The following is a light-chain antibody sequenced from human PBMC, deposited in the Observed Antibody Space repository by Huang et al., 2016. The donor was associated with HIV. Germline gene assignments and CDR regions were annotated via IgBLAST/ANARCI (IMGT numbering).Light chain of an antibody. Sequence: DIVLTQTPGTLSLSPGERATLSCRASQSVSSRYLAWYQQKPGQAPRLLIYGASSRATGIPDRFSGSGSGTDFTLTISRLEPEDFAVYYCQQFHSSPFWTFGQGTKVEIK. CDR3: QQFHSSPFWT. J-gene: IGKJ1*01. V-gene: IGKV3-20*01. CDR1: QSVSSRY. CDR2: GAS.